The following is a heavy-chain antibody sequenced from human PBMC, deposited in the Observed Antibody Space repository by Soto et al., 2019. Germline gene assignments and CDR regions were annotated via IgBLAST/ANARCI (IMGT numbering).Heavy chain of an antibody. J-gene: IGHJ4*02. V-gene: IGHV3-23*01. CDR3: AKNQERELPRVIDF. D-gene: IGHD1-7*01. CDR2: RSGSSSTT. Sequence: EVRLLESGGGLVKPGGSLRLSCATSGLTFSNYAMSWVRQAPGGGLEWVSSRSGSSSTTYNADSVRGRFTISRDRSKNTLYLQMSSLRAEDTALYYCAKNQERELPRVIDFWGQGTLVTVSS. CDR1: GLTFSNYA.